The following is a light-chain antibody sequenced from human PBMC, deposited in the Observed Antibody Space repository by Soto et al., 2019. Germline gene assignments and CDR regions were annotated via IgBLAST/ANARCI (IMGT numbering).Light chain of an antibody. CDR3: QQYYNTPVT. V-gene: IGKV4-1*01. Sequence: DIVMTQSPDSLAVSLGERATINCKSSQSVLYSSNNKNYLTWYQQKPGQPPKLLIYWASNRESGVPDRFSGSGSETDFTLTLNSLQAEDEAVYYCQQYYNTPVTFGGGTKVEIK. CDR1: QSVLYSSNNKNY. CDR2: WAS. J-gene: IGKJ4*02.